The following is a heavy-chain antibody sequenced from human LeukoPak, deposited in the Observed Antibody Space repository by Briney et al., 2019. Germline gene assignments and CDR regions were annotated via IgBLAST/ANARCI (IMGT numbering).Heavy chain of an antibody. CDR2: ISASGGTT. Sequence: PGGSLRLSCSTSGVTFSGYSMNWVRRAPGKGLEWLSYISASGGTTYYADSVNGRFTISRDNSKNTLYLQMNSLRAEDTAVYYCAKKSDDYGDYGTWYYFDYWGQGTLVTVSS. CDR1: GVTFSGYS. V-gene: IGHV3-48*01. CDR3: AKKSDDYGDYGTWYYFDY. D-gene: IGHD4-17*01. J-gene: IGHJ4*02.